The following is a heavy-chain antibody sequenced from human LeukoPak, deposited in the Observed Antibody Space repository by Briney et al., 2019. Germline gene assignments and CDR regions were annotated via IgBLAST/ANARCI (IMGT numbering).Heavy chain of an antibody. J-gene: IGHJ4*02. CDR1: GFSFNDYA. V-gene: IGHV3-9*01. CDR2: ISWNSGNI. CDR3: AKDLYSSSYYFDY. D-gene: IGHD6-6*01. Sequence: GRSLRLSCAASGFSFNDYAMHWVRQAPGKGLEWVPGISWNSGNIGYADSVKGRFTISRDNAKNSLYLQMNSLRAEDTALYYCAKDLYSSSYYFDYWGQGTLVTVSS.